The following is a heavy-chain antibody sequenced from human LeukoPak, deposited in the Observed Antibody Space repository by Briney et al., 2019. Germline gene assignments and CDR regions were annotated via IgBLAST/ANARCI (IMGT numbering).Heavy chain of an antibody. J-gene: IGHJ4*02. V-gene: IGHV4-34*01. CDR2: INHSGST. CDR1: GGSFSGYY. CDR3: ARGYGSGSYYAY. D-gene: IGHD3-10*01. Sequence: SETLSLTCAVYGGSFSGYYWGWIRQPPGKGLEWIGEINHSGSTNYNPSLKSRVTISVDTSKNQFSLKLNSVTAADTAAYYCARGYGSGSYYAYWGQGTLVTVSS.